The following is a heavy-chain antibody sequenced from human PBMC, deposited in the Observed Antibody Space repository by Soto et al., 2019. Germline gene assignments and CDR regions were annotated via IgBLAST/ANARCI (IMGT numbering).Heavy chain of an antibody. CDR2: IYYSGST. Sequence: SETLSLTCTVSGGSISSYYWSWIRQPPGKGLEWIGYIYYSGSTNYNPSLKSRVTISVDTSKNQFSLKLSSVTAADTAVYYCARGVRYCSSTSCYYPRFDPWGQGTLVTVSS. J-gene: IGHJ5*02. CDR1: GGSISSYY. CDR3: ARGVRYCSSTSCYYPRFDP. D-gene: IGHD2-2*01. V-gene: IGHV4-59*12.